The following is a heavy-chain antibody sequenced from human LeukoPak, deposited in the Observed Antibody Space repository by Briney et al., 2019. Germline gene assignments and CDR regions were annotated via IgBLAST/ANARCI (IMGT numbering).Heavy chain of an antibody. CDR1: GFTFSNYA. V-gene: IGHV3-23*01. CDR2: ISGSASST. Sequence: QTGGSLILSCAASGFTFSNYAMSWVRQAPGKGLEWVSAISGSASSTYYADSVKGRFTISRDNSKNTLYLQMNSLRAEDTAVYYCAKDMGWLLYTGVSMAGYYMDVWGKGTTVTVSS. J-gene: IGHJ6*03. D-gene: IGHD3-3*01. CDR3: AKDMGWLLYTGVSMAGYYMDV.